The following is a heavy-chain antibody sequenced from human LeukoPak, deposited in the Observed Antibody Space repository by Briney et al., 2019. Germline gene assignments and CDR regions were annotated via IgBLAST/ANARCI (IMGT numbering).Heavy chain of an antibody. Sequence: SETLSLTCTVSGGSISSYYWSWIRQPPGKGLEWIGYIYYSGSTNYNPSLKSRVTISVDTSKNQFSLKLSSVTAADTAVYYCASVIWFGELFYFDYWGQGTLVTVSS. J-gene: IGHJ4*02. V-gene: IGHV4-59*01. CDR2: IYYSGST. CDR1: GGSISSYY. D-gene: IGHD3-10*01. CDR3: ASVIWFGELFYFDY.